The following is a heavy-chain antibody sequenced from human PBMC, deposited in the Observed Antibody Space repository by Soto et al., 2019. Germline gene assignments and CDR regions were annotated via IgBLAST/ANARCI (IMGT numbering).Heavy chain of an antibody. CDR1: GGSISSYY. CDR2: IYYSGST. D-gene: IGHD3-10*01. Sequence: SETLSLTCTVSGGSISSYYWSWIRQPPGKGLEWIGYIYYSGSTNYNPSLKSRVTISVDTSKNQFSLKLSSVTAADTAVYYCARPRFGELSKDWYFDLWGRGTLVTVSS. CDR3: ARPRFGELSKDWYFDL. V-gene: IGHV4-59*08. J-gene: IGHJ2*01.